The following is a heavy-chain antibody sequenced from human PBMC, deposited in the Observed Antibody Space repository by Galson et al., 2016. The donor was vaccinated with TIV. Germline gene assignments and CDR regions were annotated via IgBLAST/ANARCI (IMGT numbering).Heavy chain of an antibody. J-gene: IGHJ5*02. CDR1: GFTFSSFA. Sequence: SLRLSCAASGFTFSSFAMSWVRQAPGKALEWVSGISGSGGTTFYADSVKGRFSMSRDNSKNTVYLQMNSRRAEDTAVYYCAKDNGALPRNWFDPWGQGTLVTVSS. CDR3: AKDNGALPRNWFDP. V-gene: IGHV3-23*01. D-gene: IGHD2-8*01. CDR2: ISGSGGTT.